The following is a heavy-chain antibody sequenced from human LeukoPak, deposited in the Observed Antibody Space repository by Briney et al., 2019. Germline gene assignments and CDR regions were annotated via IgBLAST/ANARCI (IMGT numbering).Heavy chain of an antibody. Sequence: PPETLSLTRTVSGDSIPTNINWWDWVRLPPGKWREWIGSTFDAGRTPYSPSRKSRVTISVDTSKNQFSLNLSSATAADTAVYYCARRRHNFDFYDVWGQGTRVTVSS. CDR1: GDSIPTNINW. CDR3: ARRRHNFDFYDV. J-gene: IGHJ3*01. V-gene: IGHV4-39*01. D-gene: IGHD3/OR15-3a*01. CDR2: TFDAGRT.